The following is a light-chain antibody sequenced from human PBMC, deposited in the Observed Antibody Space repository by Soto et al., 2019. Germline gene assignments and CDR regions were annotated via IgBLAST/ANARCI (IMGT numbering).Light chain of an antibody. V-gene: IGLV2-14*01. CDR1: SSDVGGYNY. CDR3: SSYTSSSPGV. Sequence: QSALTQPASVSGSPGQSITISCPGTSSDVGGYNYVSWYQQHPAKAPKLMIYDVSNRPSGVSNRFSGSKSGNTASLTISGLQAEDEADYYCSSYTSSSPGVFGGGTKLTVL. CDR2: DVS. J-gene: IGLJ3*02.